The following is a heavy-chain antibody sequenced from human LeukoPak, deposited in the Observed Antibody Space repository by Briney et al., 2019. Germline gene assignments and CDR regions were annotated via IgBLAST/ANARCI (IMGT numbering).Heavy chain of an antibody. D-gene: IGHD3-22*01. Sequence: SVKVSCKASGGTFSSYAISWVRQAPGQGLEWMGGIIPIFGTANYAQKFQGRVTITADESTSTAYMELSSLRSEDTAVYYCAKYYYDSSGYYDNWFDPWGQGTLVTVSS. CDR1: GGTFSSYA. CDR3: AKYYYDSSGYYDNWFDP. J-gene: IGHJ5*02. CDR2: IIPIFGTA. V-gene: IGHV1-69*13.